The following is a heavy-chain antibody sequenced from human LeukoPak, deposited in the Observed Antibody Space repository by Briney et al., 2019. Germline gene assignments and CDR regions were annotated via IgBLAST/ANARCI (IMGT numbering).Heavy chain of an antibody. D-gene: IGHD5-12*01. J-gene: IGHJ4*02. Sequence: GGSLRLSCAVSGISFSDHYMDWLRQAPGKGLEWVSSISSTGGTTYYADSVKGRFTISRDNSKNTLYLQMNSLRAEDTAVYYCARGPSGYHNTGGQGTLVTVSS. CDR1: GISFSDHY. CDR3: ARGPSGYHNT. CDR2: ISSTGGTT. V-gene: IGHV3-11*04.